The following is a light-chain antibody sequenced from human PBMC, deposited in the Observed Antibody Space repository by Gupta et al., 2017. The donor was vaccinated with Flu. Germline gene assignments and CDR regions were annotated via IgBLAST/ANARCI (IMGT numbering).Light chain of an antibody. Sequence: DIVLTQSPLSLPVTLGEPASISCSSSQSLLHSNGYTYLDWFLQKPGLSPQLLIYLSSNRTSGVPDRFSGSGSGTHFTLTISRVEAEDVGTYYCMQPLHTPQYTFGQGTKLEIK. CDR1: QSLLHSNGYTY. CDR2: LSS. CDR3: MQPLHTPQYT. J-gene: IGKJ2*01. V-gene: IGKV2-28*01.